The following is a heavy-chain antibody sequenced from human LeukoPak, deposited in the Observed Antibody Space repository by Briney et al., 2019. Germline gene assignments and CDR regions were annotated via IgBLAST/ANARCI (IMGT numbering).Heavy chain of an antibody. CDR2: ISYDGSNK. CDR3: AKVLEPYYYGMDV. V-gene: IGHV3-30*18. D-gene: IGHD1-1*01. CDR1: GFTFSSYG. J-gene: IGHJ6*02. Sequence: GRSLRLSCAASGFTFSSYGTHWVRQAPGKGLGWEAVISYDGSNKYYADSVKGRFTISRDNSKNTLYLQMNSLRAEDTAVYYCAKVLEPYYYGMDVWGQGTTVTVSS.